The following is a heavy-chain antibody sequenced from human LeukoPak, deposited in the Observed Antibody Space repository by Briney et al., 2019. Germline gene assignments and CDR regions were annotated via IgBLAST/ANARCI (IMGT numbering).Heavy chain of an antibody. CDR1: GYIFTSYS. CDR3: ARLGSGYSQDAFDI. J-gene: IGHJ3*02. Sequence: GESLKISCKGSGYIFTSYSIAWVRQMPGKGLEWMGVIYPYDSEIRYSPSFQGQVTISADKSISTAYLQWSSLKASDTAMYYCARLGSGYSQDAFDIWGQGTMVTVSS. CDR2: IYPYDSEI. V-gene: IGHV5-51*01. D-gene: IGHD3-22*01.